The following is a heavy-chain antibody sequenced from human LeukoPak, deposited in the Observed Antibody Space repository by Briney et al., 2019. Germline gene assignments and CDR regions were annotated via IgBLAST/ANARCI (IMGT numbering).Heavy chain of an antibody. Sequence: SETLSLTCAVYGGSFSGYYWSWIRQPPGKGLEWIGEINHSGSTNYNPSLKSRVTISVDTSKNQFSLKLSSVTAADTAVYYCARDPGYIYGMDVWGQGTTVTVSS. CDR3: ARDPGYIYGMDV. J-gene: IGHJ6*02. CDR2: INHSGST. D-gene: IGHD1-1*01. CDR1: GGSFSGYY. V-gene: IGHV4-34*01.